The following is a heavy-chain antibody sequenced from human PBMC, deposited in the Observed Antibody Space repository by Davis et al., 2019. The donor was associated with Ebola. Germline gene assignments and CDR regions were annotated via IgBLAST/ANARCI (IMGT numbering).Heavy chain of an antibody. CDR2: IISNSGGT. Sequence: ASVKVSCKASGYTFPSYNMHWVRQAPGQGLEWMGRIISNSGGTNYAQKFQGRVTVTRDTSISTAYMELSSLRSDDTAVYYCARGHNYGFEYWGQGALVTVSS. J-gene: IGHJ4*02. CDR1: GYTFPSYN. CDR3: ARGHNYGFEY. D-gene: IGHD5-18*01. V-gene: IGHV1-2*06.